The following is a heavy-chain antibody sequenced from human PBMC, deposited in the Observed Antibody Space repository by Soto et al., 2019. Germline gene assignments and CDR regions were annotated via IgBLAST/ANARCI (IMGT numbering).Heavy chain of an antibody. D-gene: IGHD3-10*01. CDR1: GFTFDDYA. CDR3: AKDATLLWFGESCFDY. Sequence: PGGSLRLSCAASGFTFDDYAMHWVRQAPGKGLEWVSGISWNSGSIGYADSVKGRFTISRDNAKNSLYLQMNSLRAEDTALYYCAKDATLLWFGESCFDYWGQGTLVNVS. J-gene: IGHJ4*02. CDR2: ISWNSGSI. V-gene: IGHV3-9*01.